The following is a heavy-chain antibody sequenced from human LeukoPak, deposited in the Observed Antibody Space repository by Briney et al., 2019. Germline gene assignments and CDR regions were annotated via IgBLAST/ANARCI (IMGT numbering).Heavy chain of an antibody. Sequence: SETLSLTCTVSGGSISSYYWSWIRQPPGKGLERIGYIFTSGSTNYNPSLRSRVTISVDTSKNQFSLTLSSVTAADTAVYYCARHGSVHRPLNVLGKGTKVTVSS. V-gene: IGHV4-4*08. D-gene: IGHD1-26*01. CDR2: IFTSGST. CDR1: GGSISSYY. CDR3: ARHGSVHRPLNV. J-gene: IGHJ6*04.